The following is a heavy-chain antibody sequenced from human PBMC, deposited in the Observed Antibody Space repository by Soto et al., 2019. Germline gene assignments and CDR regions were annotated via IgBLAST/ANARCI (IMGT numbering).Heavy chain of an antibody. CDR1: GSRFSNYV. V-gene: IGHV1-69*06. CDR3: ARDVEIFLVIKWSPWFDP. J-gene: IGHJ5*02. D-gene: IGHD5-12*01. CDR2: IIPIFNST. Sequence: ASVKVSCKVSGSRFSNYVISWVRQAPGHGLEWLGRIIPIFNSTKYAQSFQGRVTITADKSTSTASLELSSLRSDDTAVYYCARDVEIFLVIKWSPWFDPWGQGTLVTVSS.